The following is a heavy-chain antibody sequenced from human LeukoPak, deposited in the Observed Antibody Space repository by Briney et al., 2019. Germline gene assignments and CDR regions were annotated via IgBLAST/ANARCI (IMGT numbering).Heavy chain of an antibody. Sequence: GGSLRLSCAASGFIVSGDFMSWVRQAPGKGLEWVSVIYSDGSTYYADSVKGRFTISRDNSKNTLDLQMTGLRAEDTAVYYCARERGKGRDSPWFDYWGQGTLVTVSS. D-gene: IGHD2-15*01. V-gene: IGHV3-53*01. CDR3: ARERGKGRDSPWFDY. J-gene: IGHJ4*02. CDR1: GFIVSGDF. CDR2: IYSDGST.